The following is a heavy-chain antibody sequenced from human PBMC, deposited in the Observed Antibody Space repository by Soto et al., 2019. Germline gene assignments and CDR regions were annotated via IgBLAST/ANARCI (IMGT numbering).Heavy chain of an antibody. J-gene: IGHJ4*02. CDR3: AHSRYSYGYGDFDY. CDR2: IYWDDDK. V-gene: IGHV2-5*02. Sequence: QITLKESGPTLVKPTQTLTLTCTFSGFSLSTSGVGVGWIRQPPGKALEWLALIYWDDDKRYSPSLKSRLTITTDTSKNQVVLTMTNMDPVDTATYHCAHSRYSYGYGDFDYWGQGTLVTVSS. CDR1: GFSLSTSGVG. D-gene: IGHD5-18*01.